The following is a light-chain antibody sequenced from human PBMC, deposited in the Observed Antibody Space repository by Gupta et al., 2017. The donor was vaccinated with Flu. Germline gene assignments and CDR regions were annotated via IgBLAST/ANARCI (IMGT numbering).Light chain of an antibody. CDR1: QSVSSN. Sequence: ERATLSCRASQSVSSNLAWYQQRPGQAPRLLIYGASTRATGIPARFSGSGSGTEFTLTISSLQSEDCAVYYCQQYDNWPPLTFGGGTKVEIK. J-gene: IGKJ4*01. CDR3: QQYDNWPPLT. CDR2: GAS. V-gene: IGKV3-15*01.